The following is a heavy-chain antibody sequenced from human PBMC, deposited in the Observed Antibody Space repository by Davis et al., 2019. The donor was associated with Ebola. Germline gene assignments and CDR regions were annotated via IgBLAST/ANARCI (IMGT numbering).Heavy chain of an antibody. Sequence: GESLKISCAASGFTFSSYWMHWVRQAPGKGLVWVSRINSDGSSTSYADSVKGRFTISRDNAKNTLYLQMNSLRAEDTAVYYCARDGSRGPEYNWFDPWGQGTLVTVSS. J-gene: IGHJ5*02. D-gene: IGHD2-2*01. CDR2: INSDGSST. V-gene: IGHV3-74*01. CDR3: ARDGSRGPEYNWFDP. CDR1: GFTFSSYW.